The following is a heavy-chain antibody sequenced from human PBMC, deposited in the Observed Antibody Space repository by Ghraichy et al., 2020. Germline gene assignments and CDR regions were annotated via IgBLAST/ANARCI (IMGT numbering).Heavy chain of an antibody. CDR1: EFTFDGYP. V-gene: IGHV3-23*01. J-gene: IGHJ3*01. CDR3: AKEGGRLGEGAFDV. Sequence: GGSLRLSCAASEFTFDGYPMSWVRQAPGKGLEWVSLFGADGHSTFSADSLTGRFTISRDESNSTMYLQMNNLRGEDTAVYDCAKEGGRLGEGAFDVWAQGTVVTVSS. CDR2: FGADGHST. D-gene: IGHD1-26*01.